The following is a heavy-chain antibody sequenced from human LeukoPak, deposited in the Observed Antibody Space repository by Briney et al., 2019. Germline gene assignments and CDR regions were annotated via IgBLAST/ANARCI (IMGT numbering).Heavy chain of an antibody. CDR1: GGSFSGYY. CDR2: IYTSGST. CDR3: ARAGPAAPYFDY. V-gene: IGHV4-59*10. D-gene: IGHD6-13*01. Sequence: SETLSLTCAVYGGSFSGYYWSWIRQPAGKGLEWIGRIYTSGSTNYNPSLKSRVTMSVDTSKNQFSLKLSSVTAADTAVYYCARAGPAAPYFDYWGQGTLVTVSS. J-gene: IGHJ4*02.